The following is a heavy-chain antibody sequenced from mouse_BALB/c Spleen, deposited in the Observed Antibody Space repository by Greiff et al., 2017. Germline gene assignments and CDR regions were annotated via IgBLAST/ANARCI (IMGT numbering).Heavy chain of an antibody. J-gene: IGHJ2*01. Sequence: EVQLQESGAELVKPGASVKLSCTASGFNITDTYMHWVKQRPEQGLEWIGRIYPANGNTKYDPKFQGKATITADTSSNTAYLQLSSLTSEDTAVYYCARDLGITTVVENFDYWGQGTTLTVSS. CDR2: IYPANGNT. V-gene: IGHV14-3*02. CDR3: ARDLGITTVVENFDY. D-gene: IGHD1-1*01. CDR1: GFNITDTY.